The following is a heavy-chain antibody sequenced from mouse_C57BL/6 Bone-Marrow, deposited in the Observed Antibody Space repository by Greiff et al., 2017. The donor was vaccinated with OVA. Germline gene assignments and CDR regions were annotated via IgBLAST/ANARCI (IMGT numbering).Heavy chain of an antibody. D-gene: IGHD1-1*01. CDR1: GYSFTSYY. Sequence: QVQLKESGPELVKPGASVKISCKASGYSFTSYYIHWVKQRPGQGLEWIGWIYPGSGNTKYNEKFKGKATLTADTSSSTAYMQLSSLTSEDSAVYYCARPYYYGSSFYFDYWGQGTTLTVSS. V-gene: IGHV1-66*01. CDR2: IYPGSGNT. CDR3: ARPYYYGSSFYFDY. J-gene: IGHJ2*01.